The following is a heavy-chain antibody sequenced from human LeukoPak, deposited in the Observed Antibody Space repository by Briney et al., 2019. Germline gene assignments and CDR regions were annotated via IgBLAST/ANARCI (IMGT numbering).Heavy chain of an antibody. J-gene: IGHJ4*02. D-gene: IGHD3-9*01. V-gene: IGHV3-15*01. Sequence: PGGSLRLSCAASGFTFNNAWMSWVRQAPGKGLEWVGRIRSNSDGGTTDYAAPVKGRFAIARDDSKNTLYLQMNSLKIEDTAVYYCATAYYDILTGLYYFDYWGQGTLVTVSS. CDR3: ATAYYDILTGLYYFDY. CDR2: IRSNSDGGTT. CDR1: GFTFNNAW.